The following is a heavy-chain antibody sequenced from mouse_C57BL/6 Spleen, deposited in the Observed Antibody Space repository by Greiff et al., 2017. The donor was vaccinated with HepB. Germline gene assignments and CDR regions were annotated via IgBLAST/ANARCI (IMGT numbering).Heavy chain of an antibody. CDR1: GFNIKDDY. V-gene: IGHV14-4*01. CDR3: TTNYYGSSHNYFDY. Sequence: EVQLQQSGAELVRPGASVKLSCTASGFNIKDDYMHWVKQRPEQGLEWIGWIDPENGDTEYASKFQGKATITAYTSSNTAYLQLSSLTSEDTAVYYCTTNYYGSSHNYFDYWGQGTTLTVSS. CDR2: IDPENGDT. D-gene: IGHD1-1*01. J-gene: IGHJ2*01.